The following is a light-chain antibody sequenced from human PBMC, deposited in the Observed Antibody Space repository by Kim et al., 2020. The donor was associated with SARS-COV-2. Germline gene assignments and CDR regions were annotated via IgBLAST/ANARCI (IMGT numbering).Light chain of an antibody. J-gene: IGLJ3*02. Sequence: VAPGKPASITGGGDNIGAKSVHWYQQKPGQAPVVVIYYDSGRPSGIPERFSGSNSGNTATLTISRVEAGDEAVYYCQVWDRTSDRVFGGGTKLTVL. V-gene: IGLV3-21*04. CDR3: QVWDRTSDRV. CDR2: YDS. CDR1: NIGAKS.